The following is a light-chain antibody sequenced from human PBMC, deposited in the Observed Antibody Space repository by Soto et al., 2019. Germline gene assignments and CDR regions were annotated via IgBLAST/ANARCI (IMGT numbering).Light chain of an antibody. J-gene: IGKJ2*01. Sequence: EIVMTQSPAALSVSPGERATLSCRASQSVSSNLAWHQQKPGQAPRLLIYGASTRATGIPARFSGSGSGSEFTLTISSLQSEDFAFYYCQQYNSWPYTFGQGTKLEIK. CDR1: QSVSSN. CDR3: QQYNSWPYT. CDR2: GAS. V-gene: IGKV3-15*01.